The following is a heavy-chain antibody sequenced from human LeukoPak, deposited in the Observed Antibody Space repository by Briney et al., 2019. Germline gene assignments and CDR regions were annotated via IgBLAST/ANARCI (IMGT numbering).Heavy chain of an antibody. CDR2: IYYSGST. CDR3: ARSSSYYYGSGKIFDY. Sequence: SETLSLTCTVSGGSISSYYWSWIRQPPGKGLEWIGYIYYSGSTNYNPSLKSRVTISVDTSKNQFSLKLSSVTAADTAVYYCARSSSYYYGSGKIFDYWGQGTLVTVSS. J-gene: IGHJ4*02. CDR1: GGSISSYY. V-gene: IGHV4-59*01. D-gene: IGHD3-10*01.